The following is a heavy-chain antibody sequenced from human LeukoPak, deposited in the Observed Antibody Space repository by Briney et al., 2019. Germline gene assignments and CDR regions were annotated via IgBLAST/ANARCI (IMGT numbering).Heavy chain of an antibody. CDR3: AIPPYRHRHFDL. J-gene: IGHJ2*01. D-gene: IGHD1-26*01. V-gene: IGHV4-59*01. CDR2: IYYSGST. CDR1: GFTFSGSA. Sequence: GSLRLSCAASGFTFSGSAIHWVRQASGKGLEWVGYIYYSGSTDYNPSLKSRVTISVDTSKNQFSLKLSSVTAADTAVYYCAIPPYRHRHFDLWGRGTLVTVSS.